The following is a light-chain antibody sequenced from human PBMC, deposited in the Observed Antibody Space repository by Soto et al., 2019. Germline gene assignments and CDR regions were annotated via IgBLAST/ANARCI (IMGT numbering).Light chain of an antibody. Sequence: EIVLTQSPGTLSLSPGERATLSCRASQSVSSNYLAWYQQKPGQAPRLLIYGASSRATGIPDRFSGSGSGTDFALTIISLEPEDFAVYDCQQYNNWPQTFGQGTKVDIK. CDR3: QQYNNWPQT. CDR1: QSVSSNY. V-gene: IGKV3-20*01. J-gene: IGKJ1*01. CDR2: GAS.